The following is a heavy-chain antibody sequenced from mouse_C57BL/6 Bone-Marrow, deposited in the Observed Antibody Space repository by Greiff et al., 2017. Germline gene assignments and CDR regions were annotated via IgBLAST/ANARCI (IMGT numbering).Heavy chain of an antibody. V-gene: IGHV5-17*01. Sequence: EVKVEESGGGLVKPGGSLKLSCAASGFNFSDYGMHWVRQAPEKGLEWVAYISSGSSTIYYADTMKGRFTISRDNANNTLFLQMTILRSEYTAMYYCARNLFAYWGQGTLVTVSA. CDR3: ARNLFAY. CDR1: GFNFSDYG. J-gene: IGHJ3*01. CDR2: ISSGSSTI.